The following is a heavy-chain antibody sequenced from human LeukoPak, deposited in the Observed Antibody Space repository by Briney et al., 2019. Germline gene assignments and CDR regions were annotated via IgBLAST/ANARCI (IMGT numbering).Heavy chain of an antibody. Sequence: GGSLRLSCAASGFTFSSYWMHWVRQAPGKGLVWVSRINSDGSSTSYADSVKGRFTISRDSANNTLYLQMNSLRAEDTAVYSCARGIYYGMDVWGQGTTVTVSS. CDR3: ARGIYYGMDV. D-gene: IGHD2/OR15-2a*01. J-gene: IGHJ6*02. V-gene: IGHV3-74*01. CDR2: INSDGSST. CDR1: GFTFSSYW.